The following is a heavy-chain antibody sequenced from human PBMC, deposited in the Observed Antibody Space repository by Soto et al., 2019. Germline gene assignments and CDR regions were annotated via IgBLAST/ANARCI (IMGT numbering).Heavy chain of an antibody. V-gene: IGHV2-5*02. CDR1: GFSLSTSGVG. CDR3: AHRRGSGSFWKLNYFDY. D-gene: IGHD3-10*01. J-gene: IGHJ4*02. CDR2: IYWADDK. Sequence: QITLKESGPTLVKPTQTLTLTCTFSGFSLSTSGVGVGWIRQPPGKALEWLALIYWADDKRYSPSLKSRLTITKHTSKNQVVLTMTNMDPVDTATYYCAHRRGSGSFWKLNYFDYWGQGTLVTVSS.